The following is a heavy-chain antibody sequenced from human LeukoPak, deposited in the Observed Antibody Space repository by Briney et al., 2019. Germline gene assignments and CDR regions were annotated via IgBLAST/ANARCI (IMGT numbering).Heavy chain of an antibody. Sequence: GGSLRLSCAASGFTLSNAWMSWVRHAPGKGLEWVGRIKSKTDCGTTDYAAAVKGRFTISRDDSKNTLYLQMNSLKTEDTAVYYCTTGRQQLVLEYFDYWGQGTLVTVSS. CDR2: IKSKTDCGTT. CDR1: GFTLSNAW. CDR3: TTGRQQLVLEYFDY. V-gene: IGHV3-15*01. D-gene: IGHD6-13*01. J-gene: IGHJ4*02.